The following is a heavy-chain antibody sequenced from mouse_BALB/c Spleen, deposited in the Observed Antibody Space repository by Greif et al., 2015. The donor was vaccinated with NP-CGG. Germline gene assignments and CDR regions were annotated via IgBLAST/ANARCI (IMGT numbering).Heavy chain of an antibody. CDR3: AREGEYDYDAGYYAMDY. D-gene: IGHD2-4*01. V-gene: IGHV1-14*01. CDR1: GYTFTSYV. CDR2: INPYNDGT. Sequence: VQLQHSGPELVKPGASVKMSCKASGYTFTSYVMHWVKQKPGQGLEWIGYINPYNDGTKYNEKFKGKATLTSDKSSSRADMELSSLTSEVSAVYYCAREGEYDYDAGYYAMDYWGLGTSVPVSS. J-gene: IGHJ4*01.